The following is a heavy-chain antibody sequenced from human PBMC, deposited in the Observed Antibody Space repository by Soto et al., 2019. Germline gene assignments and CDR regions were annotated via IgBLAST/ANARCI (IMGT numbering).Heavy chain of an antibody. J-gene: IGHJ4*02. D-gene: IGHD2-8*01. CDR1: GGSLSRSSYF. Sequence: SENPSLPRTGSGGSLSRSSYFWGRVRPAPGKGLEWIGSIYYSGSTYYNPSLRSRVTISVDTSKNQFSLKLSSVTAADTAVYYCVRQGRIVLMVYATFDYWGQGTLVTVSS. CDR3: VRQGRIVLMVYATFDY. V-gene: IGHV4-39*01. CDR2: IYYSGST.